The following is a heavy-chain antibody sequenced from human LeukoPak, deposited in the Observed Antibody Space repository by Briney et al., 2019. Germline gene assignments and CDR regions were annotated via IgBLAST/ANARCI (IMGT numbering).Heavy chain of an antibody. CDR1: GYTLIELS. D-gene: IGHD3-10*01. CDR2: LDPEDGEP. CDR3: ATDLGVRGVLNF. J-gene: IGHJ4*02. V-gene: IGHV1-24*01. Sequence: ASVKVSCKVSGYTLIELSLHWVRQAPGKGLDWMGGLDPEDGEPMYAQKFQGRVTLTEDTSTDTAYMELSSLRSEDTAMYYCATDLGVRGVLNFWGQGTLVTVSS.